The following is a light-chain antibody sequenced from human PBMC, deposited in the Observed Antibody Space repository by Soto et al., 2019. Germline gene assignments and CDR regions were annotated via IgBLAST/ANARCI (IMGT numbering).Light chain of an antibody. Sequence: QSVLTQSASVSGSPGQSITISCTGTSSDVGAYNYVSWYRQHPGKAPKLMIYEVTNRPSGVSNRFSGSKSGSTASLTISGLQAEDEADYYCSSYTSSSTLVFGGGTQLTVL. CDR2: EVT. J-gene: IGLJ3*02. CDR3: SSYTSSSTLV. V-gene: IGLV2-14*01. CDR1: SSDVGAYNY.